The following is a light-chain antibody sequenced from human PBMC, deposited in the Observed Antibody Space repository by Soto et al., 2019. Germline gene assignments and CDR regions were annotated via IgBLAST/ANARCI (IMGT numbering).Light chain of an antibody. CDR2: DAS. J-gene: IGKJ1*01. V-gene: IGKV3-11*01. CDR1: QSVSSY. Sequence: EIVLTQSPATLSLSPGERATLSCRASQSVSSYLAWYPPKPGQAPRLLIYDASHRETGIPARFSCSGAGPACTRTISSLEHEDVEVDDCQQRSNWTWTFGQGTKVDIK. CDR3: QQRSNWTWT.